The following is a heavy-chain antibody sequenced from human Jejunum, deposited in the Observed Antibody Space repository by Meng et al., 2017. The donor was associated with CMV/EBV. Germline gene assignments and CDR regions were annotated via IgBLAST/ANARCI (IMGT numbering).Heavy chain of an antibody. D-gene: IGHD5-24*01. CDR2: IIAIFKTP. J-gene: IGHJ4*02. V-gene: IGHV1-69*01. Sequence: QVSVMQSGGEVKEPGSSMKVSCKSSGGSVNNYAFNWVRQAPGQGLEWMGGIIAIFKTPNYAQKFQGRLTITADESTGTSYMELTSLTSEDTAVYYCARGFLNGYQPFDYWGQGTLVTVSS. CDR3: ARGFLNGYQPFDY. CDR1: GGSVNNYA.